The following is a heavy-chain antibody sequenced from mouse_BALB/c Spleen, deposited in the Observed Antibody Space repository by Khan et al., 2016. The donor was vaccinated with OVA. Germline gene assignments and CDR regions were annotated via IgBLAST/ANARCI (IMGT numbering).Heavy chain of an antibody. CDR1: GYSITSDYA. D-gene: IGHD2-4*01. V-gene: IGHV3-2*02. Sequence: EVQLQESGPGLVKPSQSLSLTCTVTGYSITSDYAWNWIRQFPGNKLEWMGFISYSGSTSYNPSLKSRISITRDKSKNQFFLQLNSVTTEDTATYYCARWDYGAPSYGGQGTTLTVSS. CDR3: ARWDYGAPSY. CDR2: ISYSGST. J-gene: IGHJ2*01.